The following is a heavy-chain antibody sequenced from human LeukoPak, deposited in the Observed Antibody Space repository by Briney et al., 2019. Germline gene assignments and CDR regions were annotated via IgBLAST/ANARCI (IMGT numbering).Heavy chain of an antibody. J-gene: IGHJ5*02. CDR2: ISSSSSYI. Sequence: GGSLRLSCAASGFTFSSYAMSWVRQAPGKGLEWVSSISSSSSYIYYADSVKGRFTISRDNAKNSLYLQMNSLRAEDTAVYYCAREGGYSYGTDYNWFDPWGQGTLVTVSS. CDR3: AREGGYSYGTDYNWFDP. CDR1: GFTFSSYA. V-gene: IGHV3-21*01. D-gene: IGHD5-18*01.